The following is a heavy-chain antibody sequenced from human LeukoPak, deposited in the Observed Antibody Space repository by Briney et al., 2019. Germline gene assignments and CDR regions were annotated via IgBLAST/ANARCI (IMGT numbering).Heavy chain of an antibody. CDR3: AKEASDYDSSSYYSDAFDI. CDR2: ISGSGGST. J-gene: IGHJ3*02. Sequence: GGSLRLSCAASGFTFSSYGMSWVRQAPGKGLEWVSIISGSGGSTYYADSVKGRLTISRDNSKNTLYLQMNSLRGEDTAVYYCAKEASDYDSSSYYSDAFDIWGQGTMVTVSS. D-gene: IGHD3-22*01. CDR1: GFTFSSYG. V-gene: IGHV3-23*01.